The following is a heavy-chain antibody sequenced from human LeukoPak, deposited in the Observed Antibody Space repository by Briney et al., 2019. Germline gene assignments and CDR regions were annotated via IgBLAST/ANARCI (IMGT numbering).Heavy chain of an antibody. D-gene: IGHD4-11*01. CDR1: GFTFSSYG. V-gene: IGHV3-30*02. Sequence: GGSLRLSCAASGFTFSSYGMHWVRQAPGKGLEWVAFIRYDGSNKYYADSVKGRFTISRDNSKNTLYLQMNSLRAEDTAVYYCAKSGYSNQYAIDYWGQGTLVTVSS. CDR2: IRYDGSNK. J-gene: IGHJ4*02. CDR3: AKSGYSNQYAIDY.